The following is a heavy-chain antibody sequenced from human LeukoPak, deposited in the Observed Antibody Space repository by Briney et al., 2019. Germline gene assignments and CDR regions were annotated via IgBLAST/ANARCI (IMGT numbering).Heavy chain of an antibody. V-gene: IGHV4-4*07. J-gene: IGHJ5*02. D-gene: IGHD3-9*01. Sequence: SETLSPTCTVSGGSISSYYWSWIRQPAGKGLEWIGRIYTSGSTNYNPSLKSRVTISVDTSKNQFSLKLSSVTAADTAVYYCARKENDINWFDPWGQGTLVTVSS. CDR1: GGSISSYY. CDR2: IYTSGST. CDR3: ARKENDINWFDP.